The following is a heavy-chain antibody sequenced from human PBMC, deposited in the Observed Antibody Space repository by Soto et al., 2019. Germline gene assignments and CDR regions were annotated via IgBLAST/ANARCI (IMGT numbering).Heavy chain of an antibody. Sequence: EVQLVESGGDLVQPGRSLRLSCAASGFTFDDYAMHWVRLAPGKGLEWVSGISWNSGDIYYADSVKGRFTISRDNAKNSLYLQMNSLIPDDTAMYYCAKDAIHVLLGYTYGAGGMDVWGQGTTVTVSS. CDR2: ISWNSGDI. J-gene: IGHJ6*02. CDR1: GFTFDDYA. CDR3: AKDAIHVLLGYTYGAGGMDV. V-gene: IGHV3-9*01. D-gene: IGHD5-18*01.